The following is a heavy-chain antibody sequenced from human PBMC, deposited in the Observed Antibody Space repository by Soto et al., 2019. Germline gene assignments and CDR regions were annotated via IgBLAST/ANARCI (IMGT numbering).Heavy chain of an antibody. V-gene: IGHV4-4*07. Sequence: SETLSLTCTVSGDSISSNYWSWIRQPAGKGLEWIGRIYSSGSTDYNPALKSRVTMSVDTSKNQFSLKLSSVTAADTAVYYCARVGSSLFGDWFDPWGQGTLVTVSS. CDR2: IYSSGST. J-gene: IGHJ5*02. D-gene: IGHD6-19*01. CDR3: ARVGSSLFGDWFDP. CDR1: GDSISSNY.